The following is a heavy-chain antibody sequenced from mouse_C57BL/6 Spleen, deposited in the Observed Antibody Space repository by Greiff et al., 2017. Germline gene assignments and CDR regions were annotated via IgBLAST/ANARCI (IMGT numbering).Heavy chain of an antibody. Sequence: QVQLQQPGAELVKPGASVKMSCKASGYTFTSYWITWVKQRPGQGLEWIGDIYPGSGSTNYNEKFKSKATLTVETSSSTAYMQLSSLTSEDSAVYYCARKAIYYGNLYYAMDYWGQGTAVTVSS. J-gene: IGHJ4*01. V-gene: IGHV1-55*01. CDR1: GYTFTSYW. CDR3: ARKAIYYGNLYYAMDY. CDR2: IYPGSGST. D-gene: IGHD2-1*01.